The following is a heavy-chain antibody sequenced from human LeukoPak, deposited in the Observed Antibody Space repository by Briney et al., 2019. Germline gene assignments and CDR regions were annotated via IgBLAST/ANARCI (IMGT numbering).Heavy chain of an antibody. Sequence: SETLSLTCTVSGGSISSTSLYWGWIRQPPGKGLEWIGSISYSVGTYYNPSLKSRVTISVDTSKNQFSLKLSSVTAADTAVYYCARPRGGTHHFWDYWGQGTLVTVSS. V-gene: IGHV4-39*01. CDR1: GGSISSTSLY. CDR3: ARPRGGTHHFWDY. J-gene: IGHJ4*02. CDR2: ISYSVGT. D-gene: IGHD3-16*01.